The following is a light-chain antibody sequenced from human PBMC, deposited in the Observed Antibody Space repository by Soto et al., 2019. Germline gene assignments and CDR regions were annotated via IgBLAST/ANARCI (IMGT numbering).Light chain of an antibody. Sequence: DIVLTQSPVSLPVTPGEPASISCRSSHSLLHPNGPNYLDWYLQKPGQSPQLLIYLGSNRASGVPDRFSGSGSGRDFTLKISRVEAEDVGVFYCMHSLQSPYTFGQGTKLEIK. J-gene: IGKJ2*01. CDR3: MHSLQSPYT. CDR2: LGS. V-gene: IGKV2-28*01. CDR1: HSLLHPNGPNY.